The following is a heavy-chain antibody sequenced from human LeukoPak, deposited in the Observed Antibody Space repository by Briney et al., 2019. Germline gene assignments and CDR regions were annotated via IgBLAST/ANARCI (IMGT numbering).Heavy chain of an antibody. Sequence: GGSLRLSCAASGFTFSASPIHWVRHASGQGPEWVGRIRSRANTYAPAYGASVKGRFTISRGDSKNTAYLQMNSLKTEDTAVYYCNSQDCSGGSCYFDYWGQGTLVTVAS. CDR3: NSQDCSGGSCYFDY. CDR1: GFTFSASP. D-gene: IGHD2-15*01. J-gene: IGHJ4*02. CDR2: IRSRANTYAP. V-gene: IGHV3-73*01.